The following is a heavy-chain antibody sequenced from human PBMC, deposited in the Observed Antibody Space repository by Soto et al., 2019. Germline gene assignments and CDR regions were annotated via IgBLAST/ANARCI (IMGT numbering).Heavy chain of an antibody. CDR3: AKGGAIVAAGTRVYLYNAMDV. CDR2: INPNSGDT. J-gene: IGHJ6*02. V-gene: IGHV1-2*02. CDR1: GYTFTGYY. Sequence: ASVKVSCKASGYTFTGYYVHWVRQAPGQGLEWMGWINPNSGDTYLAQRFQGRVTMNRDTSIGTAYMELRGLTSDATAEYYCAKGGAIVAAGTRVYLYNAMDVWGQGTTVTVSS. D-gene: IGHD1-26*01.